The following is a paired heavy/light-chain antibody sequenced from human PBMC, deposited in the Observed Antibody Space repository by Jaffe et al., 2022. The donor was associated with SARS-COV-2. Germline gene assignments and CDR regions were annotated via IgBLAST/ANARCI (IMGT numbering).Heavy chain of an antibody. Sequence: QVQLVESGGGVVQPGRSLRLSCAASGFTFSSYAMHWVRQAPGKGLEWVAVISYDGSNKYYADSVKGRFTISRDNSKNTLYLQMNSLRAEDTAVYYCARDVGRGWNYDLYYYYYGMDVWGQGTTVTVSS. CDR2: ISYDGSNK. J-gene: IGHJ6*02. D-gene: IGHD1-7*01. V-gene: IGHV3-30-3*01. CDR3: ARDVGRGWNYDLYYYYYGMDV. CDR1: GFTFSSYA.
Light chain of an antibody. CDR2: STS. Sequence: QTVVTQEPSLTVSPGGTVTLTCASSTGAVTSGYYPNWFQQKPGQAPRALIYSTSNKHSWTPARFSGSLLGGKAALTLSGVQPEDEAEYYCLLYYGGAQLVFGGGTKLTVL. CDR1: TGAVTSGYY. CDR3: LLYYGGAQLV. J-gene: IGLJ3*02. V-gene: IGLV7-43*01.